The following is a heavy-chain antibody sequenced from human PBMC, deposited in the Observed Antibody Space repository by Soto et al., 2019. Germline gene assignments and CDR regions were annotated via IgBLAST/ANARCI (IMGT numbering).Heavy chain of an antibody. CDR2: ISGSGGST. CDR3: AKDRTGYYPPYYYYGMDV. CDR1: GFTFSSYA. J-gene: IGHJ6*02. V-gene: IGHV3-23*01. Sequence: EVQLLESGRGLVQPGGSLRLSCAASGFTFSSYAMSWVRQAPGKGLEWVSAISGSGGSTYYADSVKGRFTISRDNSKNTLYLQMNSLRAEDTAVYYCAKDRTGYYPPYYYYGMDVWGQGTTVTVSS. D-gene: IGHD3-9*01.